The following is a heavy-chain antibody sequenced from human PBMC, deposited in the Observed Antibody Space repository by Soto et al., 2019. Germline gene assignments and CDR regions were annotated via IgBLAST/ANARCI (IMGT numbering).Heavy chain of an antibody. J-gene: IGHJ5*02. Sequence: QVQLQESGPGLVKPSETLSLTCTVSGGSISRYYWSWIRQPPGKGLEWIGYIYYIGRTTYNPSLKSRVTISVDTYKHHLSLKLSSVTAADTAVYYCASLRIAAAGNWFDPWGQGTLVTVSS. D-gene: IGHD6-13*01. CDR2: IYYIGRT. CDR3: ASLRIAAAGNWFDP. V-gene: IGHV4-59*08. CDR1: GGSISRYY.